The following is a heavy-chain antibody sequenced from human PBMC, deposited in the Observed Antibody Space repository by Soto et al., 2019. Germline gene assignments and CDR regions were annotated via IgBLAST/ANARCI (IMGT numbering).Heavy chain of an antibody. CDR2: ISGSGGFT. J-gene: IGHJ6*02. CDR1: RFTFSTFA. CDR3: ATRCITIFGVVTNYYAGVDV. Sequence: EAQLLESGGGLVQPGGSLRLSCDASRFTFSTFAMSWVRQAPGPGLEWVSVISGSGGFTYYADSVKGRFTISRDKSKNALFLQMISLRVEDTAVYYCATRCITIFGVVTNYYAGVDVWGQGTTVTVSS. V-gene: IGHV3-23*01. D-gene: IGHD3-3*01.